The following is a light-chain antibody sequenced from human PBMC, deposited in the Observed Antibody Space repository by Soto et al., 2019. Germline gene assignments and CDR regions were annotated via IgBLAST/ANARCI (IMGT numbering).Light chain of an antibody. CDR3: QQYGSTPYT. V-gene: IGKV3-20*01. CDR2: GAT. J-gene: IGKJ2*01. Sequence: EIVLTQSPGTLSLSPGERATLSCKASRSVISSYLAWYQQKPGQAPRLRIYGATSRATGIPDRFSGSGYGTDFTLTISRLEPDDFAVYYCQQYGSTPYTFGQGTKLEIQ. CDR1: RSVISSY.